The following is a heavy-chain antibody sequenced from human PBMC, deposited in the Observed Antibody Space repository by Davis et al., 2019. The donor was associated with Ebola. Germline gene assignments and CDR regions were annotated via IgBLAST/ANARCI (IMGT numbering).Heavy chain of an antibody. J-gene: IGHJ5*02. CDR2: ISSSSSTI. CDR3: ATLIVVVVAATPRASGSWFDP. D-gene: IGHD2-15*01. CDR1: GFTFGSDS. Sequence: GGSLRLSCAASGFTFGSDSMNCVRQAPGKGLGWVSYISSSSSTIYYADSVKGRFTISRDNAKNSLYLQMNSLRDEDTAVYYCATLIVVVVAATPRASGSWFDPWGQGTLVTVSS. V-gene: IGHV3-48*02.